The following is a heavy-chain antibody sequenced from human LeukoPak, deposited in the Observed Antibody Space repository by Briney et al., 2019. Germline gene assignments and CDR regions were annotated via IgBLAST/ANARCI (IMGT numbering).Heavy chain of an antibody. CDR3: TTHRRLIVVVPAAIPPDAFDI. Sequence: GGSLRLSCAASGFTFSNAWMSWVRQAPGKGLEWVGRIKSKTDGGTTDYAAPVKGRFTISRDDSKNTLYLQMNSLKTEDTAVYYCTTHRRLIVVVPAAIPPDAFDIWGQGTMVTVSS. V-gene: IGHV3-15*01. J-gene: IGHJ3*02. CDR2: IKSKTDGGTT. D-gene: IGHD2-2*01. CDR1: GFTFSNAW.